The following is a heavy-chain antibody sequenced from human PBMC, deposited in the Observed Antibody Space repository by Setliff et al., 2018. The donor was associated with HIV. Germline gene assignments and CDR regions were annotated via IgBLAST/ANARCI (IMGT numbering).Heavy chain of an antibody. CDR1: GFTFSDYY. D-gene: IGHD2-21*02. V-gene: IGHV1-2*06. Sequence: AASVKVSCKASGFTFSDYYIHWVRQAPGQGLEWMGRISPNSDVTNYAQKFQGRVTMTRDTSIRTAYMALSSLRSEDTAMYYCGGDCYSGPDYWGQGTRVTVSS. J-gene: IGHJ4*02. CDR2: ISPNSDVT. CDR3: GGDCYSGPDY.